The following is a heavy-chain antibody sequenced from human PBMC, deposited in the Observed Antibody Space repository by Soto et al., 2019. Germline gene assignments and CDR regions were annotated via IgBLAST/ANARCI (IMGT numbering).Heavy chain of an antibody. V-gene: IGHV4-59*01. CDR3: ASVVPAAMPSMYYFDY. J-gene: IGHJ4*02. Sequence: SETLSLTCTVSGGSISSYYLSWIRQPPGKGLEWIGYIYYSGSTNYNPSLKSRVTISVDTSKNQFSLKLSSVTAADTAVYYCASVVPAAMPSMYYFDYWGQGTLVTVSS. CDR1: GGSISSYY. CDR2: IYYSGST. D-gene: IGHD2-2*01.